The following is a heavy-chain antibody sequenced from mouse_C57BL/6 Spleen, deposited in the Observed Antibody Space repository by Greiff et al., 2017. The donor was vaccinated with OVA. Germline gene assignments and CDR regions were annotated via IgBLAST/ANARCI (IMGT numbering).Heavy chain of an antibody. CDR1: GYAFSSSW. Sequence: VQLQQSGPELVKPGASVKISCKASGYAFSSSWMNWVKQRPGKGLEWIGRIYPGDGDTNYNGKFKGKATLTADKSSSTAYMQLSSLTSEDSAVYFCARSGIYSNYEGWYCDVWGTGTTVTVSS. D-gene: IGHD2-5*01. CDR2: IYPGDGDT. CDR3: ARSGIYSNYEGWYCDV. J-gene: IGHJ1*03. V-gene: IGHV1-82*01.